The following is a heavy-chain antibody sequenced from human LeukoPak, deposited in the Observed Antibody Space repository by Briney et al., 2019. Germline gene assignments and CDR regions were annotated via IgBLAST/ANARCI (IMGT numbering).Heavy chain of an antibody. J-gene: IGHJ4*02. CDR2: IIGSGGDT. CDR3: AKELERTLLEY. Sequence: GGSLRLSCAASGFTFSSYAMSWVRQAPGKGLEWVSTIIGSGGDTYYADSVKGRFTISRDTSKNTLYLQMKSLRAEDTAVYYCAKELERTLLEYWGQGTLVTVSS. V-gene: IGHV3-23*01. D-gene: IGHD1-1*01. CDR1: GFTFSSYA.